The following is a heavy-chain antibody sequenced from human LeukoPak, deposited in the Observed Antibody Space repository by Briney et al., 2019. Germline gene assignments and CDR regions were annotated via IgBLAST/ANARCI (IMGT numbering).Heavy chain of an antibody. CDR2: ISSSSSYI. V-gene: IGHV3-21*01. Sequence: AGRSLRLSCAASGFTFSSYTMNWVRQAPGKGLEWVSSISSSSSYIYYADSVKARFTISRDNAKNSLYLQMNSLRAEDTAVYYCARFGVSYGSSYFDYWGQGTLVTVSS. D-gene: IGHD5-18*01. CDR3: ARFGVSYGSSYFDY. CDR1: GFTFSSYT. J-gene: IGHJ4*02.